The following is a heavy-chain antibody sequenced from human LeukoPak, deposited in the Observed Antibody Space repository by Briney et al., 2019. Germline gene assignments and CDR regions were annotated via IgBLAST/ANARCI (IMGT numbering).Heavy chain of an antibody. CDR1: GGTFSSYA. D-gene: IGHD7-27*01. Sequence: GASVKVSCKASGGTFSSYAISWVRQAPEQGLEWMGGIIPIFGTANYAQKFQGRVTITTDESTSTAYMELSSLRSEDTAVYYCARDKSPNWGTTAWGQGTLVTVSS. J-gene: IGHJ5*02. CDR3: ARDKSPNWGTTA. V-gene: IGHV1-69*05. CDR2: IIPIFGTA.